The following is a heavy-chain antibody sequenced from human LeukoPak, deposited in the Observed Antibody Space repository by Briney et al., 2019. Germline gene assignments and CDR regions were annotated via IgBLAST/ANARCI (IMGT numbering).Heavy chain of an antibody. CDR1: GGSFSSYY. Sequence: SETLSLTCAVYGGSFSSYYWSWIRQPPGKGLEWIGEINHSGSTNYNPSLKSRVTISVDTSKNQFSLKLSSVTAADTAVYYCARAPTRYSSSWPRNWYFDLWGRGTLVTVSS. CDR2: INHSGST. J-gene: IGHJ2*01. CDR3: ARAPTRYSSSWPRNWYFDL. D-gene: IGHD6-13*01. V-gene: IGHV4-34*01.